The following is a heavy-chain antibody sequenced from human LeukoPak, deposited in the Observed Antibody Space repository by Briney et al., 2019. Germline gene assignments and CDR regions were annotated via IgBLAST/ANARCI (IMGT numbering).Heavy chain of an antibody. V-gene: IGHV3-30*02. J-gene: IGHJ4*02. Sequence: GGSLRLSCAASGFTFSSYGMHWVRQAPGKGLEWVAFIRYDGSNKYYADSVKGRFTISRDNSKSTLYLQMNSLRAEDTAVYYCAKDAIVVVPAPGSGLAAFDYWGQGTLVTVSS. CDR3: AKDAIVVVPAPGSGLAAFDY. CDR1: GFTFSSYG. CDR2: IRYDGSNK. D-gene: IGHD2-2*01.